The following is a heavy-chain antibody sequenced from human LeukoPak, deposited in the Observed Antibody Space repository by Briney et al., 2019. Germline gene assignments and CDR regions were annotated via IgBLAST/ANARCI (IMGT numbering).Heavy chain of an antibody. CDR1: GYTFIGYY. Sequence: ASVKVSCKASGYTFIGYYMHWVRQAPGQGLEWMGWISPNSGGTNYAQNFQARVTMTRNTSISTAYMELSGLRADDTAVYYCARAYMIRGDMDVWGEGTTVTVPS. J-gene: IGHJ6*03. V-gene: IGHV1-2*02. CDR3: ARAYMIRGDMDV. CDR2: ISPNSGGT. D-gene: IGHD3-10*01.